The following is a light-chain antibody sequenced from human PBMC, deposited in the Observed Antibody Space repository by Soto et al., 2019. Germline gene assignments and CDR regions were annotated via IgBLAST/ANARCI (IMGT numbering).Light chain of an antibody. CDR2: GAS. V-gene: IGKV3-15*01. CDR1: QTVHSN. Sequence: EIVMTQSPATVSVSPGEGATLSCRASQTVHSNLAWYQHKPGQAPRLLIYGASTRATGIPARFSGSGSGTEFTLTISSLQSEDFAVYYCQQRSNWPPVGGLTFGGGTKVEIK. J-gene: IGKJ4*01. CDR3: QQRSNWPPVGGLT.